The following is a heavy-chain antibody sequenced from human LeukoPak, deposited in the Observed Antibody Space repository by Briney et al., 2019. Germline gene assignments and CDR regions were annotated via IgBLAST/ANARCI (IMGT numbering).Heavy chain of an antibody. CDR1: GASISTNN. D-gene: IGHD6-19*01. Sequence: SETLSLTCTVSGASISTNNWSWIRQSPGKGLEWIGYIYSDGSTDYNPSLKSRVTISVDTSKNRFSLKLSSVTAADTAVYYCARRVIGSGWSYYFDYWGQGTLVTVSS. CDR2: IYSDGST. CDR3: ARRVIGSGWSYYFDY. V-gene: IGHV4-59*08. J-gene: IGHJ4*02.